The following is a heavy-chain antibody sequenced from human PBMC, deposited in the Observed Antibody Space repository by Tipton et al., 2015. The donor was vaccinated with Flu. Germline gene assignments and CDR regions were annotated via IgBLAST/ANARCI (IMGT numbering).Heavy chain of an antibody. J-gene: IGHJ3*02. CDR3: ARDHRNYYDSSGYPAAEGQHAFDI. CDR2: IYTSGST. D-gene: IGHD3-22*01. CDR1: GGSISSSSYY. Sequence: LRLSCTVSGGSISSSSYYWSWIRQPAGKGLEWIGRIYTSGSTNYNPSLKSRVTISVDTSKNQFSLKLSSVTAADTAVYYCARDHRNYYDSSGYPAAEGQHAFDIWGQGTMVTVSS. V-gene: IGHV4-61*02.